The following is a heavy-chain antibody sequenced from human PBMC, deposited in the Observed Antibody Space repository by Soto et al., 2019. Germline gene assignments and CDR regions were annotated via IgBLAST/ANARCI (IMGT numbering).Heavy chain of an antibody. V-gene: IGHV1-18*01. CDR2: ISAYNGNT. J-gene: IGHJ5*02. Sequence: ASVKVSCKASGYTFTSYGISWVRQAPGQGLEWMGWISAYNGNTNYAQKLQGRVTMTTDTSTSTAYMELRSLRSDDTAVYYCASDAAGRGWFDPWGQGGLVTVSS. D-gene: IGHD6-13*01. CDR3: ASDAAGRGWFDP. CDR1: GYTFTSYG.